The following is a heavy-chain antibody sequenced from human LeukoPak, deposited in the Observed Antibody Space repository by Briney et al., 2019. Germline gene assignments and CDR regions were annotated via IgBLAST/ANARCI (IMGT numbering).Heavy chain of an antibody. V-gene: IGHV3-21*01. D-gene: IGHD4-17*01. CDR1: GFIFSTYS. Sequence: GGSLRLSCAASGFIFSTYSMNWVRQAPGKGLEWVSSISSSSSYIYYADSVKGRFTISRDNAKKSLYLQMNSLRAEDTAVYYCARSVTTLNTNFDYWGRGTLVTVSS. CDR2: ISSSSSYI. CDR3: ARSVTTLNTNFDY. J-gene: IGHJ4*02.